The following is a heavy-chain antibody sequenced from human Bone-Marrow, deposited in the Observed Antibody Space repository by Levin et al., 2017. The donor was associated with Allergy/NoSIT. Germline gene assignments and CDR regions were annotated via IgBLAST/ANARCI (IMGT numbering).Heavy chain of an antibody. CDR1: GFTFSSYG. CDR2: ISYDGSNK. CDR3: AKDPVEGYSSRRLGYYYYMDV. D-gene: IGHD6-13*01. Sequence: GGSLRLSCAASGFTFSSYGMHWVRQAPGKGLEWVAVISYDGSNKYYADSVKGRFTISRDNSKNTLYLQMNSLRAEDTAVYYCAKDPVEGYSSRRLGYYYYMDVWGKGTTVTVSS. J-gene: IGHJ6*03. V-gene: IGHV3-30*18.